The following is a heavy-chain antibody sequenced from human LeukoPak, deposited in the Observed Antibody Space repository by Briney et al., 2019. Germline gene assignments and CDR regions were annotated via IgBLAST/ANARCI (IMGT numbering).Heavy chain of an antibody. J-gene: IGHJ4*02. Sequence: PGRSLRLSCAASGFTFSSYGMHWVRQAPGKGLEWVAVISYDGSNKYYADSVKGRFTISRDNSKNTLYLQMNSLRAEDTAVYYCAKDPRTEYGDYVAYFDYWGQGTLVTVSS. D-gene: IGHD4-17*01. V-gene: IGHV3-30*18. CDR1: GFTFSSYG. CDR2: ISYDGSNK. CDR3: AKDPRTEYGDYVAYFDY.